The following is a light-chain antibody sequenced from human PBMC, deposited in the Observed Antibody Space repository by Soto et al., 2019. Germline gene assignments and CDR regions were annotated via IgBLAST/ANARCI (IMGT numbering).Light chain of an antibody. Sequence: QSALTQPPPGSGSPGQSVAISCTGTSSDVGGYNYVSWYQQHPGKAPRLMIYDVTKRPSGVPDRFSGSKSGNTASLTVSGLQAEDEADYYCTSYAGSGTYVFGSGTKLTVL. CDR2: DVT. CDR3: TSYAGSGTYV. CDR1: SSDVGGYNY. V-gene: IGLV2-8*01. J-gene: IGLJ1*01.